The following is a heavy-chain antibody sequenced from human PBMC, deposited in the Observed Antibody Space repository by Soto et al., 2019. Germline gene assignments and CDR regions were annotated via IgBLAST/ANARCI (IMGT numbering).Heavy chain of an antibody. J-gene: IGHJ4*02. Sequence: SETLSLTCTVSGASISSSYGSWIRQSPERGLEWIAYVYHTGATNYNPSLKSRVTISLDTSKGQFSLNLTSLTTADTAVYFCARGGNRYSNVASGVGGFDYWGQGSLVT. V-gene: IGHV4-59*01. CDR3: ARGGNRYSNVASGVGGFDY. D-gene: IGHD5-12*01. CDR2: VYHTGAT. CDR1: GASISSSY.